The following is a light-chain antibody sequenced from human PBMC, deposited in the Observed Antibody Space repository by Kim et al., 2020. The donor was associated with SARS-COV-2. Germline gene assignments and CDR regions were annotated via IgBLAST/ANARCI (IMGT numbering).Light chain of an antibody. J-gene: IGKJ1*01. V-gene: IGKV1-27*01. CDR2: AAS. CDR3: QEYKSARWT. Sequence: GDRVTITCRASQDIRNDLAWYQHKPGRAPKLLVYAASALQSGVPSRFSGSGSGTDFTLSISSLQPEDVATYFCQEYKSARWTFGQGTKVDIK. CDR1: QDIRND.